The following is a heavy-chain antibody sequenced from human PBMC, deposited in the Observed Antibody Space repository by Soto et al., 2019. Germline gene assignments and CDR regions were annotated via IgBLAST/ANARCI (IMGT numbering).Heavy chain of an antibody. J-gene: IGHJ5*02. Sequence: QVQLVQSGAEVKKPGSSVKVSCKASGGTFSSYAISWVRQAPGQGLEWMGGIIPIFGTANYVQKFQGRVTITAHESTITAYMELSSLRSEDTAVYYCASAGDYPLFWFDPWGQGTLVTVSS. CDR3: ASAGDYPLFWFDP. CDR2: IIPIFGTA. CDR1: GGTFSSYA. V-gene: IGHV1-69*01. D-gene: IGHD4-17*01.